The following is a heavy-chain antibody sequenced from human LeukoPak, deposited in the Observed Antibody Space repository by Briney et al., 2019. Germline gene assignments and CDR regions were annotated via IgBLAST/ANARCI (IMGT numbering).Heavy chain of an antibody. Sequence: SETLSLTCTVSSGSISGYYWGWIRQPPGKGLEWIGYISYSGSTNYNPSLKSRVTISVDTSKNQFSLNLRSVTPEDTAVYYCARNLIPEQLVLNFWGQGTLVTVSS. CDR1: SGSISGYY. J-gene: IGHJ4*02. D-gene: IGHD6-13*01. CDR3: ARNLIPEQLVLNF. V-gene: IGHV4-59*01. CDR2: ISYSGST.